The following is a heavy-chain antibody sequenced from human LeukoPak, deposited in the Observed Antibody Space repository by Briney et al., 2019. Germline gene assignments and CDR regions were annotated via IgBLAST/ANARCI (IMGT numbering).Heavy chain of an antibody. V-gene: IGHV3-48*03. D-gene: IGHD3-22*01. CDR2: ISSSGSTV. J-gene: IGHJ4*02. CDR3: ARDSKSIMVVTGYYFDY. Sequence: GGSLRLSCAASGFTFSSYEMNWVRQAPGKGLEWVSYISSSGSTVYYADSVKGRFTISRDNAKNSPYLQINSLRAEDTAVYYCARDSKSIMVVTGYYFDYWGQGTLVTVSS. CDR1: GFTFSSYE.